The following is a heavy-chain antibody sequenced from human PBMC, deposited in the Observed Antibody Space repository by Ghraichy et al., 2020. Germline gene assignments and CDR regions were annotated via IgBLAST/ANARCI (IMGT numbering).Heavy chain of an antibody. CDR3: AHSGYGFNWFDP. D-gene: IGHD3-3*01. V-gene: IGHV2-5*01. J-gene: IGHJ5*02. Sequence: SGPTLVKPTQTLTLTCTFSGFSLSTNAVGVGWIRQPPGKALEWLALIYWNDDKRYSPSLKSRLTITKDTSKNQVVLTMTNMDPVDTATYYCAHSGYGFNWFDPWGQGTLVTVSS. CDR2: IYWNDDK. CDR1: GFSLSTNAVG.